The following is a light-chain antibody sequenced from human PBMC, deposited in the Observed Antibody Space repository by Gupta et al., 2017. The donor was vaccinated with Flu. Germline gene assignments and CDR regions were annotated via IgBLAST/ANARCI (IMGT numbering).Light chain of an antibody. CDR2: EVN. CDR1: SRDVGGHNY. V-gene: IGLV2-14*01. J-gene: IGLJ1*01. CDR3: GSDTSSNTHV. Sequence: QSALTQPASVSGSPGQSITIPCTGSSRDVGGHNYVSWYQQNTAKAHKLMIYEVNNRTAGVSIRFSASKSGNTASLTISGLEEEDEADYYCGSDTSSNTHVFGTGTKVTVL.